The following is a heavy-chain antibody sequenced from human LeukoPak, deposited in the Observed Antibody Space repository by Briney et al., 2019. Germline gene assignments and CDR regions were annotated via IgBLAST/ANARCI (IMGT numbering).Heavy chain of an antibody. CDR2: IYYSGST. CDR3: ASLITIFGVVIEREFDY. CDR1: GGSISSSSYY. D-gene: IGHD3-3*01. J-gene: IGHJ4*02. Sequence: SETLSLTCTVSGGSISSSSYYWGWIRQPPGKGLEWIGSIYYSGSTYYNPSLKSRVTISVDTSKNQFSLKLSSVTAADTAVYYCASLITIFGVVIEREFDYWGQGTLVTVSS. V-gene: IGHV4-39*07.